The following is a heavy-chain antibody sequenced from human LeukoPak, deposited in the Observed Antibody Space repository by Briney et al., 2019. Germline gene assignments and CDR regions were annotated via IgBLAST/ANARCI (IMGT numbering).Heavy chain of an antibody. CDR2: ISSSSTI. Sequence: GGSLRLSCAASGFTFSSYSMNWVRQAPGKGLEWVSYISSSSTIYYADSVKGRFTISRDNAKNSLYLQMNSLRAEDTAVYYCAREEQQLVENWFDPWGQGTLVTVSS. J-gene: IGHJ5*02. CDR1: GFTFSSYS. V-gene: IGHV3-48*04. D-gene: IGHD6-13*01. CDR3: AREEQQLVENWFDP.